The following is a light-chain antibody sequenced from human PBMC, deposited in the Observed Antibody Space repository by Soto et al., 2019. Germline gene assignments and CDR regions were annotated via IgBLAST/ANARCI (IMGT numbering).Light chain of an antibody. CDR2: ENN. CDR1: SSNIGNNY. V-gene: IGLV1-51*02. J-gene: IGLJ2*01. CDR3: GTWDSSLSAGV. Sequence: QSVLTQPPSVSAAPGQKVTISCSGSSSNIGNNYVYWYQQLPGTAPKLLIYENNKRPSGIPDRFSGSKSGTSATLGITGLQTGDEADYYCGTWDSSLSAGVFGGGTQLTVL.